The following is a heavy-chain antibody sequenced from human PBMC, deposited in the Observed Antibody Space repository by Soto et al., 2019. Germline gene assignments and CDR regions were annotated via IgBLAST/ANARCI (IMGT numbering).Heavy chain of an antibody. CDR2: IDIAGDT. CDR3: ARAARWLQSRYFDL. Sequence: EVQLVESGGGLVQPGGSLRLSCAASGFTFSNYDMHWVRQATGKGLEWVSAIDIAGDTYYPDSVKGRFTISREKAKNSLYLQMNSLRADDTAVYYCARAARWLQSRYFDLWGRDTLVTVSS. D-gene: IGHD5-12*01. J-gene: IGHJ2*01. V-gene: IGHV3-13*01. CDR1: GFTFSNYD.